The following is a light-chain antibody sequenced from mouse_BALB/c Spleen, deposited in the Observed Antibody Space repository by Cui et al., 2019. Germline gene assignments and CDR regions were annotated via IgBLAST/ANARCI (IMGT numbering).Light chain of an antibody. CDR1: ENIYSN. Sequence: DIQMTQSPASLSVSVGETVTITCRASENIYSNLAWYQQKQGKSPQLLVYAATNLADGVPSRFSSSGSGTQYSLKINSLQSEDFGSYYCQHFWGTPFTFGSGTKLEIK. V-gene: IGKV12-46*01. CDR2: AAT. CDR3: QHFWGTPFT. J-gene: IGKJ4*01.